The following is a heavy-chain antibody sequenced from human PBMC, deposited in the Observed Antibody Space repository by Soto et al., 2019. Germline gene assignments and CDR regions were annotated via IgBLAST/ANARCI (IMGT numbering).Heavy chain of an antibody. Sequence: QLQLQESGPGLVKPSETLSLTCTVSGGSISSSSYYWGWIRQPPGKGLEWIGMIYYSGSTHYNPSLMKRVTLSVDTSKNQFSLKLSSVTAADTAVYYCASPKIAFYNRFDPWGQGTLVTVSS. CDR2: IYYSGST. CDR1: GGSISSSSYY. D-gene: IGHD3-3*02. V-gene: IGHV4-39*01. J-gene: IGHJ5*02. CDR3: ASPKIAFYNRFDP.